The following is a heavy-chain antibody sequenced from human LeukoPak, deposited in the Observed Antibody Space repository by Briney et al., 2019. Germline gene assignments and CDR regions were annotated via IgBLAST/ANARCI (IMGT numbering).Heavy chain of an antibody. V-gene: IGHV3-NL1*01. CDR3: ARRAGAYSHPYDY. CDR1: GFTFSNFG. D-gene: IGHD4/OR15-4a*01. J-gene: IGHJ4*02. CDR2: IYSDNT. Sequence: GGSLRLSCAASGFTFSNFGMHWVRQAPGKGLEWVSFIYSDNTHYSDSVKGRFTISRDNSKNTLYLQMNSLRAEDTAVYYCARRAGAYSHPYDYWGQGTLVTVSS.